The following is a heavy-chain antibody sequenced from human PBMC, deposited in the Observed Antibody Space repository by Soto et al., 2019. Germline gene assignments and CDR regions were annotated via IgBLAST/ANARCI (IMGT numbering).Heavy chain of an antibody. V-gene: IGHV3-21*01. CDR1: GFTFSSYN. Sequence: EVQLVESGGGLVKPGGSLRLSCAASGFTFSSYNMNWXXXXXXXGLEWVASISSDNVYIYYTDSLKGRFTISRDNAKXXXXXXXXXXXXXXXXXXXXXXXXXXXXLDLWGQGTLVTVSS. CDR3: XXXXXXXXLDL. J-gene: IGHJ5*02. CDR2: ISSDNVYI.